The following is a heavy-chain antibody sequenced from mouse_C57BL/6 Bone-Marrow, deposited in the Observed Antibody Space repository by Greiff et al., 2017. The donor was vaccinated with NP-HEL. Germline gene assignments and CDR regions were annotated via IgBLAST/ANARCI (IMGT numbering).Heavy chain of an antibody. CDR1: GYTFTSYW. CDR3: ARVDYDGYFGGFAY. Sequence: QVQLQQSGAELVMPGASVKLSCKASGYTFTSYWMHWVKQRPGQGLEWIGEIDPSDSYTNYNQKFKGKSTLTVDKSSSTAYMQLSSLTSEDSAVYYCARVDYDGYFGGFAYWGQGTLVTVSA. D-gene: IGHD2-3*01. V-gene: IGHV1-69*01. J-gene: IGHJ3*01. CDR2: IDPSDSYT.